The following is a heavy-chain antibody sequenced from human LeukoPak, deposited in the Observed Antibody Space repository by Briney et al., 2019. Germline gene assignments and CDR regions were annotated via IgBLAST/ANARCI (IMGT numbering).Heavy chain of an antibody. J-gene: IGHJ4*02. Sequence: SETLSLTCAVYGGSFSGYYRSWIRQPPGKGLEWIGEINHSGSTNYNPSLKSRVTISVDTSKNQFSLKLSSVTAADTAVYYCARGARWLRFRVLLDYWGQGTLVTVSS. CDR1: GGSFSGYY. V-gene: IGHV4-34*01. CDR3: ARGARWLRFRVLLDY. D-gene: IGHD5-12*01. CDR2: INHSGST.